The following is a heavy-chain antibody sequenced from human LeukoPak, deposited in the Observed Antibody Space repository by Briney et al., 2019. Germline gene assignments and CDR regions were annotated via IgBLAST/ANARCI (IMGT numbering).Heavy chain of an antibody. CDR3: ARDLAWGYLDQQTQVGWLDP. D-gene: IGHD3-9*01. V-gene: IGHV1-18*04. CDR1: GYTFSNYG. Sequence: ASVKVSCKASGYTFSNYGISWVRQAPGQGLEWMGWISAYNGNTNYAQKFQGRFTMTTDTSTSTAYMELRTLKSDDTAVYFCARDLAWGYLDQQTQVGWLDPWGQGTLVTVSS. CDR2: ISAYNGNT. J-gene: IGHJ5*02.